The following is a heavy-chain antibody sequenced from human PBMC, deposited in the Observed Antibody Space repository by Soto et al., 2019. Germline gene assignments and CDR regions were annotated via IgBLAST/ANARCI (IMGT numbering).Heavy chain of an antibody. CDR2: IYPGDSDT. CDR1: GYIFTSYW. J-gene: IGHJ4*02. V-gene: IGHV5-51*01. D-gene: IGHD3-16*01. Sequence: PVESLKISGKGSGYIFTSYWIGWVLQMPGKGPEWMGIIYPGDSDTRYSPSFQGQVTISADKSISTAYLQWSSLKASDTAMYYCARSPFGGVLSADYWGQGTLVTVSS. CDR3: ARSPFGGVLSADY.